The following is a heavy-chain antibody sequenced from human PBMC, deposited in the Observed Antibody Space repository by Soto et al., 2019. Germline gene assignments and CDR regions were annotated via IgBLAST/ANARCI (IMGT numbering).Heavy chain of an antibody. D-gene: IGHD3-22*01. CDR3: VRDGESYDSSGKFDF. CDR1: GFPFSDYA. CDR2: VWFDGAYE. Sequence: QVQLVESGGGVVQPGRSLTLSCGASGFPFSDYAINWVRQAPGKGLEWVAVVWFDGAYEYFADSVKGRFTISRDNSKKTGKLQMIKLRAEDTAMFFWVRDGESYDSSGKFDFWGQGTLVTVSS. V-gene: IGHV3-33*01. J-gene: IGHJ4*02.